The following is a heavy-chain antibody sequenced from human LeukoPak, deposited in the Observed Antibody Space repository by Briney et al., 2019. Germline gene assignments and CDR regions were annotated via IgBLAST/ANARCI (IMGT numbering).Heavy chain of an antibody. D-gene: IGHD1-26*01. V-gene: IGHV4-59*11. CDR3: ARVTRWELTRLDY. Sequence: SETLSLTCTVSGGPISSHYWSWIRQPPGKGLEWIGSIYYSGSTYYNPSLKSRVTISVDTSKNQFSLKLSSVTAADTAVYYCARVTRWELTRLDYWGQGTLVTVSS. CDR2: IYYSGST. CDR1: GGPISSHY. J-gene: IGHJ4*02.